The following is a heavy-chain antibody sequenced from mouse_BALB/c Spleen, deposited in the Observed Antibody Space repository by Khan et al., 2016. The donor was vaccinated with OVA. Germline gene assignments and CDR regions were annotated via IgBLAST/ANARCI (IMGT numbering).Heavy chain of an antibody. V-gene: IGHV5-17*02. CDR2: ISDGSNTI. CDR3: ARTGYYYFDY. D-gene: IGHD2-3*01. CDR1: GFTFSGFG. Sequence: EVELVESGGGLVQTGGSRKLSCAASGFTFSGFGMHWVRQTPEKGLEWVAYISDGSNTIYYADTVKGRFTISRDNPKNTLFLHMTSLRSKDTAMYYCARTGYYYFDYWGQGTTLTVAS. J-gene: IGHJ2*01.